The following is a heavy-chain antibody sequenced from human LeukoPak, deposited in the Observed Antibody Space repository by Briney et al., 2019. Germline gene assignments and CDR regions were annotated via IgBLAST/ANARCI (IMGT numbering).Heavy chain of an antibody. Sequence: SETLSLTCAVSGYSISSGYYWGWIRQPPGKGLEWIGSIYHSGSTYYNPSLKSRVTISVDTSKNQFSLKLSSVAAADTAVYYCAGQVGIVVVITTGGAFDIWGQGTMVTVSS. CDR2: IYHSGST. V-gene: IGHV4-38-2*01. D-gene: IGHD3-22*01. CDR3: AGQVGIVVVITTGGAFDI. J-gene: IGHJ3*02. CDR1: GYSISSGYY.